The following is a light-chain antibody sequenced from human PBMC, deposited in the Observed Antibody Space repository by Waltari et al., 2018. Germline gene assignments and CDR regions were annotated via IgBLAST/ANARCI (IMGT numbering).Light chain of an antibody. Sequence: QSVLTQPPSASGTPGQRVTLSCSGSSSNIGSYNVYWYQHLPGTAPKLLISRNNRRRPGVPAPFSCPKSGTSASLAISGLRSEDEADYYCATWDDSLSGWVFGGGTKLTVL. CDR2: RNN. CDR1: SSNIGSYN. J-gene: IGLJ3*02. CDR3: ATWDDSLSGWV. V-gene: IGLV1-47*01.